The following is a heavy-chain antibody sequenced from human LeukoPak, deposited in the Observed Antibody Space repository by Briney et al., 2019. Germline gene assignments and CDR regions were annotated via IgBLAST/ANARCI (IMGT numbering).Heavy chain of an antibody. V-gene: IGHV4-59*11. J-gene: IGHJ5*02. CDR3: AKIEVGRFDP. Sequence: SETLSLTCTVTGASISSHYWCWIRQTPGTGLEWIGDIYDRGSTTYNPSLKSRVSISVDTSKNQFSLNLRSVTAADTAVYYCAKIEVGRFDPWGQGTLVTVSS. CDR2: IYDRGST. D-gene: IGHD1-26*01. CDR1: GASISSHY.